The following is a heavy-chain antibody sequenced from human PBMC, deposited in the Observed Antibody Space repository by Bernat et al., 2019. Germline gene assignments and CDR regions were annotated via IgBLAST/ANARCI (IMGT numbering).Heavy chain of an antibody. D-gene: IGHD1-1*01. J-gene: IGHJ4*02. CDR2: INQDGSEA. Sequence: EVQLVESRGDLVQPGGSLRLSCAASGFIFSTNWMSWVRQAPGKGLEWVANINQDGSEAYYVDSVRGRFAISRDNAKNSLFLQMNSLRVEDTAVYYCARSPGTGTVDYWGPGTLVTVSS. CDR3: ARSPGTGTVDY. V-gene: IGHV3-7*03. CDR1: GFIFSTNW.